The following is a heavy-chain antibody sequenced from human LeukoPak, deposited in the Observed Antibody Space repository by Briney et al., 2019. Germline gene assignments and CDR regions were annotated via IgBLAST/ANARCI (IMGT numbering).Heavy chain of an antibody. CDR2: IHHAGDT. CDR1: GGSFTASY. D-gene: IGHD4-23*01. Sequence: SETLSLTCGVDGGSFTASYWSWIRQSPGKGLEWIGEIHHAGDTNYNPPLKSRVTISLDIYKAQFSLNLKSVTAADTAVYYCARVTGGGNVAYWYFDLWGRGTLVTVSS. J-gene: IGHJ2*01. CDR3: ARVTGGGNVAYWYFDL. V-gene: IGHV4-34*01.